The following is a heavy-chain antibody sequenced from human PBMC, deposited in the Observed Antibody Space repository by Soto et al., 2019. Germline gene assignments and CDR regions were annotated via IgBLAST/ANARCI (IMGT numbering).Heavy chain of an antibody. Sequence: EVQLLESGGGLVQSGGSLRLSCVASGVTFSSYAMTWVRLPPGKGLEWVSAISGGGGSTYYVDSVKGRFTISRDNSKNTLYLQMNSLRAEDTAVYYCAKSAGDLDYWGQGTLVTVSS. CDR3: AKSAGDLDY. CDR2: ISGGGGST. V-gene: IGHV3-23*01. CDR1: GVTFSSYA. D-gene: IGHD4-17*01. J-gene: IGHJ4*02.